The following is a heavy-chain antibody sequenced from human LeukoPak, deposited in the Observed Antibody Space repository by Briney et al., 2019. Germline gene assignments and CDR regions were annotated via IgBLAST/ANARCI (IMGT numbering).Heavy chain of an antibody. J-gene: IGHJ6*02. Sequence: ASVKVSCKASGGTFSSYAISWVRQAPGQGLEWMGRIIPIFGIANYAQKFQGRVTITADKSTSTAYMELSSLRPEDTAVYYCALSPVVKDGYYGMDVWGQGTTVTVSS. CDR1: GGTFSSYA. CDR3: ALSPVVKDGYYGMDV. V-gene: IGHV1-69*04. D-gene: IGHD4-23*01. CDR2: IIPIFGIA.